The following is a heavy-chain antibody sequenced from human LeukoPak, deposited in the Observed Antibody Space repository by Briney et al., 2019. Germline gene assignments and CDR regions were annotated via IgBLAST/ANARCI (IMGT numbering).Heavy chain of an antibody. CDR2: IYPGDSDT. V-gene: IGHV5-51*01. D-gene: IGHD3-22*01. Sequence: GESLKISCKGSGYSFTSYWIGWVRQMPGKGLEWMGTIYPGDSDTRHSPSFQGQVTISADKSISTAYLQWSSLKASDTAMYYCARLEGYYDSSGYYPRGPDYWGQGTLVTVSS. CDR3: ARLEGYYDSSGYYPRGPDY. CDR1: GYSFTSYW. J-gene: IGHJ4*02.